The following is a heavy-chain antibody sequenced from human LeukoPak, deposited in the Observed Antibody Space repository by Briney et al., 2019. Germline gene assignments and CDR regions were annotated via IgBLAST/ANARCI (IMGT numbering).Heavy chain of an antibody. CDR3: ARDGGDYDWFDP. J-gene: IGHJ5*02. Sequence: PGGSLRLSCAASGFTFSNYGMHWVRQAPGKGLEWVAVTSYDGSNKYYADSVRGRFTISRDNAKNSLYLQMNSLRAEDTAVYYCARDGGDYDWFDPWGQGTLVTVSS. D-gene: IGHD4-17*01. CDR2: TSYDGSNK. CDR1: GFTFSNYG. V-gene: IGHV3-30*03.